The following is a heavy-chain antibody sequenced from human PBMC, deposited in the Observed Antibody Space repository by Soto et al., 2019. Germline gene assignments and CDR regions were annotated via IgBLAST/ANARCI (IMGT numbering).Heavy chain of an antibody. CDR1: GGSISSGDYW. D-gene: IGHD6-19*01. CDR2: ISYSGST. J-gene: IGHJ4*02. Sequence: QVQLQESGPGLVKPSQTLSLTCTVSGGSISSGDYWWSWIRQSPGKGLEWIGYISYSGSTYYGPSLTSRATFSVXTSKNQFSVNVISVTASDTAVYYCARAISGWYFDYWGQGTLVTVSS. V-gene: IGHV4-30-4*01. CDR3: ARAISGWYFDY.